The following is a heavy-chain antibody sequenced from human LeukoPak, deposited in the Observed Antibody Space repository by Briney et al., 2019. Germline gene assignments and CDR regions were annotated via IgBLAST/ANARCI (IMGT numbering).Heavy chain of an antibody. V-gene: IGHV4-59*01. Sequence: SETLSLTCTVSGGSISSYYWSWIRQPPGKGLEWIGYIYYSGSTNYNPSLKSRVTISVDTSKNQFSLKLSSVTAADTAVYYCARPQDRQLRWHAFDIWGQGTMVTVSS. CDR2: IYYSGST. J-gene: IGHJ3*02. CDR3: ARPQDRQLRWHAFDI. CDR1: GGSISSYY. D-gene: IGHD4-23*01.